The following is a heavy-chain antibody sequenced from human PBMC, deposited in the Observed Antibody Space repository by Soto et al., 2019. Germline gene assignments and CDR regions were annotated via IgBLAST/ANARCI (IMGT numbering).Heavy chain of an antibody. CDR3: ARDTIAVSGTSFDY. D-gene: IGHD6-19*01. CDR2: ISSSSSYI. V-gene: IGHV3-21*01. Sequence: EVQLVESGGGLVKPGGSLRLSCAASGFTFSSYSMNWVRQAPGKGLEWVSSISSSSSYIYYADSVKGRFTISRDNAMNSLYLQMNSLRAEDTAVYYCARDTIAVSGTSFDYWGQGTLVTVSS. J-gene: IGHJ4*02. CDR1: GFTFSSYS.